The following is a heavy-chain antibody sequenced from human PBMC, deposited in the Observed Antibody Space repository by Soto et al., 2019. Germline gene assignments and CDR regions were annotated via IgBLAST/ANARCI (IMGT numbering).Heavy chain of an antibody. CDR1: GFTFSNYA. CDR3: VKDPVSGGSGGAWFDY. CDR2: MSDKRI. J-gene: IGHJ4*02. Sequence: GGSLRLSCVVSGFTFSNYAMTTVRQAPGQGLEWVSLMSDKRILNADAVKGPFTITRDNSKNTLYLQLNSLRLEDTAVYYCVKDPVSGGSGGAWFDYWGQGTLVTVSS. D-gene: IGHD2-21*02. V-gene: IGHV3-23*01.